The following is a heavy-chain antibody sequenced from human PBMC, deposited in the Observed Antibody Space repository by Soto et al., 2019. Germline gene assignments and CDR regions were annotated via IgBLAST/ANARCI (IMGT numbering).Heavy chain of an antibody. CDR3: AIPQVQLGGSYYYYYYGMDV. CDR1: GYTFTSYA. CDR2: INAGNGNT. D-gene: IGHD1-1*01. Sequence: GASVKVSCKASGYTFTSYAMHWVRQAPGQRLEWMGWINAGNGNTKYSQKFQGRVTITRDTSASTAYMELSSLRSEDTAVYYCAIPQVQLGGSYYYYYYGMDVWGQGTTVTVSS. J-gene: IGHJ6*02. V-gene: IGHV1-3*01.